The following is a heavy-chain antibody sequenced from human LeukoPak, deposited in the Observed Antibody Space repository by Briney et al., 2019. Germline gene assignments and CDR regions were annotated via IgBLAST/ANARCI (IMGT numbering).Heavy chain of an antibody. CDR1: GYTFTSYG. J-gene: IGHJ4*02. CDR3: ARPRVAGSFDY. CDR2: ISVYNGNT. Sequence: ASVKVSCKASGYTFTSYGISWVRQAPGQGLEWMGWISVYNGNTNYAQKLQGRVTITTDTSTTTAYMELRSLRSDDTAVYYCARPRVAGSFDYWGQGTLVTVSS. V-gene: IGHV1-18*01. D-gene: IGHD6-19*01.